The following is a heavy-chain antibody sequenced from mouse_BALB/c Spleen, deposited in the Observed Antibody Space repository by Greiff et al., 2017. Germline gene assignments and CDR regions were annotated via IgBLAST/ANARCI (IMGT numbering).Heavy chain of an antibody. CDR1: GFTFSSFG. Sequence: EVKLVESGGGLVQPGGSRKLSCAASGFTFSSFGMHWVRQAPEKGLEWVAYISSGSSTIYYADTVKGRFTISRDNPKNTLFLQMTSLGSEDTAMYYCARSRDYDWFAYWGQGTLVTVSA. CDR3: ARSRDYDWFAY. D-gene: IGHD2-4*01. CDR2: ISSGSSTI. V-gene: IGHV5-17*02. J-gene: IGHJ3*01.